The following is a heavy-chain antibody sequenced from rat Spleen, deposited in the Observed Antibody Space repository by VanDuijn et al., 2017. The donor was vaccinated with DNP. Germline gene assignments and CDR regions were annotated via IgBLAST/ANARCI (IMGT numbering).Heavy chain of an antibody. Sequence: EVHLQESGPGLVKPSQSLSLTCSVTGYSITSNFWGWIRKFPGSKMEWIGHISYSGGTHYNPSLKSRISITRDTSKNQFFLQLNSVTTEDTATYYCARWYNYFDYWGQGVMVTVSS. D-gene: IGHD1-5*01. V-gene: IGHV3-1*01. J-gene: IGHJ2*01. CDR1: GYSITSNF. CDR2: ISYSGGT. CDR3: ARWYNYFDY.